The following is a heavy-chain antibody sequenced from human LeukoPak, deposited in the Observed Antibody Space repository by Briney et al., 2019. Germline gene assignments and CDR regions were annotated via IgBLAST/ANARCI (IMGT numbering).Heavy chain of an antibody. J-gene: IGHJ4*02. Sequence: GGTLRLSCAASGFTFSSYGMSWVRQAPGKGLEWVSAISGSGGSTYYADSVKGRFTISRDNSKNTLYLQMNSLRAEDTAVYYCAKEGLRFGELTADTPHWGQGTLVTVSS. D-gene: IGHD3-10*01. CDR1: GFTFSSYG. V-gene: IGHV3-23*01. CDR2: ISGSGGST. CDR3: AKEGLRFGELTADTPH.